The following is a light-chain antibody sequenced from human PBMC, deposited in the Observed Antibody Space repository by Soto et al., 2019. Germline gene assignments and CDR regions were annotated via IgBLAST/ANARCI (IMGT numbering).Light chain of an antibody. Sequence: QSVLTQPPSASGSPGQSVTISCTGSSSDVGTYNYVSWYQQHPGKPPKLMIYEVSERPSGVPDRFSGSKSGTSASLAIRGLRSEDEADYYCATWDDSLRGRVFGGGTKLTVL. J-gene: IGLJ3*02. V-gene: IGLV2-8*01. CDR3: ATWDDSLRGRV. CDR1: SSDVGTYNY. CDR2: EVS.